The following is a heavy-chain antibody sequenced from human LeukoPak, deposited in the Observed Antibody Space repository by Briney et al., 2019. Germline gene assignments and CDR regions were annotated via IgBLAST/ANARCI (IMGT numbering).Heavy chain of an antibody. J-gene: IGHJ5*02. V-gene: IGHV4-39*01. CDR2: IYYSGST. D-gene: IGHD6-13*01. CDR3: ARLAAAGINWFDP. CDR1: GGSISSSSYY. Sequence: PSETLSLTCTVSGGSISSSSYYWGWIRQPPGKGLEGIGSIYYSGSTYYNPSLKSRVTISVDTSKNQFSLKLSSVTAADTAVYYCARLAAAGINWFDPWGQGTLVTVSS.